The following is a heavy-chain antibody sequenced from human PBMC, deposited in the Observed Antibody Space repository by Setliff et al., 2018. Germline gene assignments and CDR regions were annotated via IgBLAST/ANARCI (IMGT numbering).Heavy chain of an antibody. Sequence: GGSLRLSCVASGFTFSNYEMNWVRQAPGKGLEWVSYISNSGGVKYYTDSVKGRFTFSRDNAKNSLYLQMNSLRAEDTAVYYCARDQGSYGYRAFDFWGQGTLVTV. J-gene: IGHJ4*02. D-gene: IGHD5-18*01. V-gene: IGHV3-48*03. CDR3: ARDQGSYGYRAFDF. CDR1: GFTFSNYE. CDR2: ISNSGGVK.